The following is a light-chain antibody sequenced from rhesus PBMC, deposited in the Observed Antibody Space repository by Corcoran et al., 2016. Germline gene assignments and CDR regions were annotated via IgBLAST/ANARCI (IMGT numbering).Light chain of an antibody. Sequence: DIQMTQYPSSLSASVGDRVTITCRASQGISNWLAWYQQKTGKAPKLLLYRASNLETGVPSRFRDSGSGTGFTRTISILQPEDIATYYCQQNDNFPLTFGGGTKVEIK. CDR2: RAS. CDR3: QQNDNFPLT. J-gene: IGKJ4*01. V-gene: IGKV1-69*01. CDR1: QGISNW.